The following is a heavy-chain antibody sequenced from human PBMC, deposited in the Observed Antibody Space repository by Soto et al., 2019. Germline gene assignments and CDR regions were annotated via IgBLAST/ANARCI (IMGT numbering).Heavy chain of an antibody. CDR3: ARGGDILGCSGGSCYRGYYYGMDV. J-gene: IGHJ6*02. D-gene: IGHD2-15*01. CDR1: GGTFSSYA. Sequence: SVKVSCKASGGTFSSYAIGWVRQAPGQGLEWMGGIIPIFGTANYAQKFQGRVTITADESTSTAYMELSSLRSEDTAVYYCARGGDILGCSGGSCYRGYYYGMDVWGQGTTVTVSS. V-gene: IGHV1-69*13. CDR2: IIPIFGTA.